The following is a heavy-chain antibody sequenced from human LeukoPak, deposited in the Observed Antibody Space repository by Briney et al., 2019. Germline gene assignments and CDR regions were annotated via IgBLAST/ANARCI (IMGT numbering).Heavy chain of an antibody. CDR3: AGGVVITIFDY. D-gene: IGHD3-22*01. V-gene: IGHV4-59*01. J-gene: IGHJ4*02. CDR2: IYYSGST. CDR1: GGSISSYY. Sequence: SETLSLTCTVSGGSISSYYWSWIRQPPGKGLEWIGYIYYSGSTNYNPSLKSRVTISVDTSKNQFSLKLSSVTAADTAVYYCAGGVVITIFDYWGQGTLVTVSS.